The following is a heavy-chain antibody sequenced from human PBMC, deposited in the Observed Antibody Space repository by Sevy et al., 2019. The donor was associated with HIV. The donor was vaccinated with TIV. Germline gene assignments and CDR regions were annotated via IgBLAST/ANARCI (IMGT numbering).Heavy chain of an antibody. J-gene: IGHJ4*02. CDR3: ARDTYYYDSSGYYYRPLESGFL. D-gene: IGHD3-22*01. CDR2: IWYDGSNK. CDR1: GFTFSSYG. V-gene: IGHV3-33*01. Sequence: GGSLRLSCAASGFTFSSYGMHWVRQAPGKGLEWVAVIWYDGSNKYYADSVKGRFTISRDNSKNTLYLQMNSLRAEETAVYYCARDTYYYDSSGYYYRPLESGFLWGQGTLVTVSS.